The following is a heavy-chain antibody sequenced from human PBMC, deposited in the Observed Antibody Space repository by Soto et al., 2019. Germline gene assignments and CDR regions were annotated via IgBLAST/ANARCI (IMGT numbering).Heavy chain of an antibody. Sequence: LETLSLTCTVSGGSIRSSIYYWGWIRQPPGKGLEWIVSRYDDGSTFYNPSLRSRVTISVDTSKKEFSLKVTSVTAADTAVYYCARGIYVGSSGYYLDFWGQGTLVTVSS. J-gene: IGHJ4*02. V-gene: IGHV4-39*01. CDR3: ARGIYVGSSGYYLDF. D-gene: IGHD3-22*01. CDR2: RYDDGST. CDR1: GGSIRSSIYY.